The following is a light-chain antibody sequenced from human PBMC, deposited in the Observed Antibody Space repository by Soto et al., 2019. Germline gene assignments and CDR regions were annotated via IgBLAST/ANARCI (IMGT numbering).Light chain of an antibody. CDR2: EDR. Sequence: QSALTQPASVSGSPGQSITISCTGTTSDVGGYNYVSWHQQHPGTAPKLMIHEDRYRPSGVSNRFSGSKSGNTASLTISGLQAEDEADYCCSSYTSRGTLVFGGGTKLTVL. V-gene: IGLV2-14*01. CDR1: TSDVGGYNY. CDR3: SSYTSRGTLV. J-gene: IGLJ3*02.